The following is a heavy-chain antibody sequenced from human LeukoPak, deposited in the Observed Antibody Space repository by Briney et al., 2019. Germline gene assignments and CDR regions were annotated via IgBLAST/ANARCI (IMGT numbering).Heavy chain of an antibody. CDR1: GFSFSAYW. Sequence: GGSLRLSCAASGFSFSAYWMHWVRQVPGKGLVWVSRIDFDGRSTVYVDSVRGRFTVSRDNGKNTLFLEMSSLRAEDTAVYYCARGYYGSTYYYYYYMDVWGKGTTVTVSS. CDR2: IDFDGRST. CDR3: ARGYYGSTYYYYYYMDV. D-gene: IGHD3-10*01. J-gene: IGHJ6*03. V-gene: IGHV3-74*01.